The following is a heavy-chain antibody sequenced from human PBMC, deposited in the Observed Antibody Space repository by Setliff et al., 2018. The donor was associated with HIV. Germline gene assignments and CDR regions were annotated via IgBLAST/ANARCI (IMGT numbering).Heavy chain of an antibody. CDR1: GGSFSSGDYS. Sequence: SETLSLTCTVSGGSFSSGDYSRTWIRQPPGKGLEWIGFIFYSGSTHQNPSLKSRVTISVDTSKNQFSLKLSSVTAADTAVYYCARGSSGWTFDYWGQGTLVTVSS. CDR3: ARGSSGWTFDY. J-gene: IGHJ4*02. D-gene: IGHD6-19*01. V-gene: IGHV4-61*08. CDR2: IFYSGST.